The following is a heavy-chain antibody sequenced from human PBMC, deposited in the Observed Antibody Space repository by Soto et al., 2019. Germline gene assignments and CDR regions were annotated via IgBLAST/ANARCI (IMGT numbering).Heavy chain of an antibody. J-gene: IGHJ4*02. D-gene: IGHD6-19*01. CDR1: GGSISSSSYY. CDR3: ARHMDSSGWYDY. V-gene: IGHV4-39*01. CDR2: IYYSGST. Sequence: SETLSLTCTVSGGSISSSSYYWGWIRQPPGKGLEWIGSIYYSGSTYYNPSLKSRVTISVDTSKNQFSLKLSSVTAADTTVYYCARHMDSSGWYDYWGQGTLVTVS.